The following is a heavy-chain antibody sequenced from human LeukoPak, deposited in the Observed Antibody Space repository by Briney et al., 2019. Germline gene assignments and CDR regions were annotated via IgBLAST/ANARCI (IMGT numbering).Heavy chain of an antibody. CDR2: INPTGGST. CDR3: ARDNSVGDNAWWFDP. J-gene: IGHJ5*02. D-gene: IGHD1-26*01. CDR1: GVTFSNFA. Sequence: ASVKVSCKASGVTFSNFAISWVRQAPGQGLEWMGLINPTGGSTGYAQKFQGRVTMTRDMSTSTDYMELSSLRSEDTAIYYCARDNSVGDNAWWFDPWGQGTLVTVSS. V-gene: IGHV1-46*01.